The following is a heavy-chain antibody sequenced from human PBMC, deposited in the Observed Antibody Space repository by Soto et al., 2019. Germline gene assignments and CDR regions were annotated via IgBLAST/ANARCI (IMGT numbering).Heavy chain of an antibody. CDR3: ARPANWNYDYYYYYGMDV. CDR2: IWYDGSNK. CDR1: GFTFSSYG. J-gene: IGHJ6*02. D-gene: IGHD1-7*01. Sequence: GGSLRLSCAASGFTFSSYGMHWVRQAPGKGLEWVAVIWYDGSNKYYADSVKGRFTISRDNSKNTLYLQMNSLRAEDTAVYYCARPANWNYDYYYYYGMDVWGQGTTVTVSS. V-gene: IGHV3-33*01.